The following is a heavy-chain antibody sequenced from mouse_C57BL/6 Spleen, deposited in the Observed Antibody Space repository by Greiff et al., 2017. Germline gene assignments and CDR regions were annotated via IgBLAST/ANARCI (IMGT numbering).Heavy chain of an antibody. CDR3: ARFTTVVADY. Sequence: VQLQQSGPELVKPGASVKISCKASGYAFSSSWMNWVKQRPGKGLEWIGRIYPGDGDSNYNGKFKGTATLTKDKSTSPTYMQLSSLTSEDSAVYFCARFTTVVADYWGQGTTLTVSS. D-gene: IGHD1-1*01. CDR1: GYAFSSSW. J-gene: IGHJ2*01. V-gene: IGHV1-82*01. CDR2: IYPGDGDS.